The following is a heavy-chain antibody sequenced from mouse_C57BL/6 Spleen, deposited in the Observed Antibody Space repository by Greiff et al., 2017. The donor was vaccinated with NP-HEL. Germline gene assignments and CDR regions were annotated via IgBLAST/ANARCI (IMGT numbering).Heavy chain of an antibody. V-gene: IGHV5-17*01. CDR2: ISSGSGTI. Sequence: EVQLQQSGAGLVKPGESLKLSCAASGFTFSDYAMHWVRQAPGKGLEWVAYISSGSGTIYYADTLKGRFTISRDNATNTLVLQMISSRSEDTAMYYCAKYYYGSSLDYWGQGTTLTVSS. CDR3: AKYYYGSSLDY. J-gene: IGHJ2*01. D-gene: IGHD1-1*01. CDR1: GFTFSDYA.